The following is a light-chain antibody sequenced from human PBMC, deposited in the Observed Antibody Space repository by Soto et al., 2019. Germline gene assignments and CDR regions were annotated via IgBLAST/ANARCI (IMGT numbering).Light chain of an antibody. CDR2: DAS. CDR1: QSVSSN. J-gene: IGKJ5*01. Sequence: EIVMTQSPATLSVSPGERATLSCRASQSVSSNLAWHQQKPGQAPRLLIYDASTRATGIPARFSGSGSGTEFTLTISSLQSEDFAVYYCQQYDNWPPITFGQGTRLEIK. CDR3: QQYDNWPPIT. V-gene: IGKV3-15*01.